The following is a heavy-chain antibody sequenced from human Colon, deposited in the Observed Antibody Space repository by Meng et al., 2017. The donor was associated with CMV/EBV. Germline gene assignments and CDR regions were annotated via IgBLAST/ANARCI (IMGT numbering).Heavy chain of an antibody. D-gene: IGHD3-22*01. V-gene: IGHV4-61*01. CDR2: MSYSGTS. CDR3: ARTYYYESSGYYSYYYHSGMDV. CDR1: GGSVSSGSYY. J-gene: IGHJ6*02. Sequence: SETLSLTCSVSGGSVSSGSYYWSWIRQPPGKGLEWIGYMSYSGTSHYNPSLKSRVTISVDTSKNQFSLKLSSETAADTAVYFCARTYYYESSGYYSYYYHSGMDVWGQGTPVTVSS.